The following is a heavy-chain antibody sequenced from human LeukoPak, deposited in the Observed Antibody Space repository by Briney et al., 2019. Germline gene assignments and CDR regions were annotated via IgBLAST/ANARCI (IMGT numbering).Heavy chain of an antibody. CDR2: IYTSGST. D-gene: IGHD6-13*01. V-gene: IGHV4-4*07. CDR3: ARDLSSSSSRGYFDY. J-gene: IGHJ4*02. CDR1: GGSISSYY. Sequence: SETLSLTCAVSGGSISSYYWSWIRQPAGKGLEWIGRIYTSGSTNYNPSLKSRVTMSVDTSKNQFSLKLSSVTAADTAVYYCARDLSSSSSRGYFDYWGQRTLVTVSS.